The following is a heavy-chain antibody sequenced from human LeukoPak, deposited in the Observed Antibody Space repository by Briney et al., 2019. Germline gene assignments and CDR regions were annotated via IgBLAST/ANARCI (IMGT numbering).Heavy chain of an antibody. CDR2: INHSGST. V-gene: IGHV4-34*01. CDR1: GGSFSGYY. J-gene: IGHJ4*02. CDR3: ASYRGGNFDY. D-gene: IGHD3-16*01. Sequence: APETLSLTCAVYGGSFSGYYWSWIRQPPGKGLEWIGEINHSGSTNYNPSLKSRVTISVDTSKNQFSLKLSSVTAADTAVYYCASYRGGNFDYWGQGTLVTVSS.